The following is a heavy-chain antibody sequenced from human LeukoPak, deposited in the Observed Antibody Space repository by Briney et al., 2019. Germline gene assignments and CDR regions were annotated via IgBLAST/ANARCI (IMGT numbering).Heavy chain of an antibody. Sequence: ASVKVSCKASGYTFTSYGISWVRQAPGQGLEWMGWISAYNGNTNYAQKLQGRVTMNTDTSTSTAYMELRSLRSDDTAVYYCARVDWNYASRMLSYWGQGTLVTVSS. D-gene: IGHD1-7*01. V-gene: IGHV1-18*01. CDR1: GYTFTSYG. CDR2: ISAYNGNT. J-gene: IGHJ4*02. CDR3: ARVDWNYASRMLSY.